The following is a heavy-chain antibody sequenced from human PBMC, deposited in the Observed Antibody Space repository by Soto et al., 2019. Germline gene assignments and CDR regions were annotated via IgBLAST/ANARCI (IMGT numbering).Heavy chain of an antibody. D-gene: IGHD2-2*02. V-gene: IGHV4-31*03. CDR2: IYYSGST. Sequence: QVQLQESGPGLVKPSQTLSLTCTVSGGSISSGGYYWSWIRQHPGKGLEWIGYIYYSGSTYYNPSRKSRVTISVDTSKNQFSLKLSSVTAADTAVYYCARGVGYCSSTSCYIGAFDIWGQGTMVTVSS. CDR3: ARGVGYCSSTSCYIGAFDI. J-gene: IGHJ3*02. CDR1: GGSISSGGYY.